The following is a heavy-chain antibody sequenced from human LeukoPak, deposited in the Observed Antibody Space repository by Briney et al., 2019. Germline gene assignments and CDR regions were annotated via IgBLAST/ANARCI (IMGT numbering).Heavy chain of an antibody. CDR1: GFTVSSNY. CDR3: ARTYDILTGYNY. V-gene: IGHV3-66*01. J-gene: IGHJ4*02. D-gene: IGHD3-9*01. CDR2: IYSGGST. Sequence: GGSLRLSCAASGFTVSSNYMSWVRPAPGKGLEWVSVIYSGGSTYYADSVKGRFTISRDNSKNTLYLQMNSLRAEDTAVYYCARTYDILTGYNYWGQGTLVTVSS.